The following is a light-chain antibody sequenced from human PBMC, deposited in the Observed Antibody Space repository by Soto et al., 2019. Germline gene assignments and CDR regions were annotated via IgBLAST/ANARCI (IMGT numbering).Light chain of an antibody. CDR1: QSVSSY. Sequence: EIVLTQSPDTLPLSPGERATLSCRASQSVSSYLAWYQQRPGQAPRLLIYDASNRATGIPARFSGSGSGTDFTLTISSLEPEDFAVYYCQQRSNWPPYTFGQGTKLEIK. CDR2: DAS. CDR3: QQRSNWPPYT. J-gene: IGKJ2*01. V-gene: IGKV3-11*01.